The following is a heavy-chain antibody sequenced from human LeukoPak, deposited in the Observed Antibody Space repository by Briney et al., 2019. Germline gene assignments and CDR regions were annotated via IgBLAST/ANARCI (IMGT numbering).Heavy chain of an antibody. V-gene: IGHV4-34*01. J-gene: IGHJ6*04. Sequence: SEALFLTCAVYCGFFSGYLLSLIRQPPGEGAEWNGEIHYCGSTNYNPSLKSRVTISVHTSKNQFSLKLSSVTAADTAVYYCARDSSYGDYYYGMAVWGKGTTITVSS. CDR1: CGFFSGYL. CDR2: IHYCGST. CDR3: ARDSSYGDYYYGMAV. D-gene: IGHD5-18*01.